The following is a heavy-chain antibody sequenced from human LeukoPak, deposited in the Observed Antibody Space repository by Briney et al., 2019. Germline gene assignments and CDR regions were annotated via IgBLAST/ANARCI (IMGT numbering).Heavy chain of an antibody. V-gene: IGHV3-53*01. CDR1: GVTLTTNY. Sequence: GGSLRHSCAASGVTLTTNYMRWVRQAPGKGLECISVIYSGGSTYYADSVKGQFTISRDNSKNTLYLQMNSLRAEDTAVYYCARASIAAAGYYFDYWGQGALVTVSS. J-gene: IGHJ4*02. D-gene: IGHD6-13*01. CDR2: IYSGGST. CDR3: ARASIAAAGYYFDY.